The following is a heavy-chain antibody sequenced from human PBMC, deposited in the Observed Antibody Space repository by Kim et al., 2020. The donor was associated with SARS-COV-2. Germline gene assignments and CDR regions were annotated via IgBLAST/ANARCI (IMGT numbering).Heavy chain of an antibody. CDR3: ASVPTYYFDSSGYLHWYFDL. D-gene: IGHD3-22*01. Sequence: SETLSLTCTVSGGSISSYYWSWIRQPPGKGLEWIGYIYYSGSTNYNPSLKSRVTISVDTSKNQFSLKLSSVTAADTAVYYCASVPTYYFDSSGYLHWYFDLWGRGTLVTVSS. V-gene: IGHV4-59*01. CDR1: GGSISSYY. J-gene: IGHJ2*01. CDR2: IYYSGST.